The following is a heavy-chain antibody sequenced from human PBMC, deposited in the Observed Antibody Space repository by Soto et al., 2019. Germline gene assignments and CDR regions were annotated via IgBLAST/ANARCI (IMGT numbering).Heavy chain of an antibody. D-gene: IGHD1-1*01. CDR3: ANARVPYFDY. J-gene: IGHJ4*02. Sequence: EVQLLESGGGLVQPGGSLRLSCAASGFTFSSYAMGWVRQAPGKGLEWVSAISGSGGSTYYADSVNGRFTISRDNSKNTLYLQMNSLRAEDTAVYYCANARVPYFDYWGQGTLVNVSS. V-gene: IGHV3-23*01. CDR2: ISGSGGST. CDR1: GFTFSSYA.